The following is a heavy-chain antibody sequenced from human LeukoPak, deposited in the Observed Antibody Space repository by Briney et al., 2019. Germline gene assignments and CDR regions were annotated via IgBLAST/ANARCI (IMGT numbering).Heavy chain of an antibody. Sequence: KTSETLSLTCGVSGGSISSYYWAWIRQAPGKGLEWIGYIYYAGSTNYNPSLKSRVTMSVDMSRNQFSLRMTSVTAADTAVYYCAREAQDFRTGNHRPGHYDYMDVWGKGTAVTVSS. CDR1: GGSISSYY. J-gene: IGHJ6*03. CDR3: AREAQDFRTGNHRPGHYDYMDV. CDR2: IYYAGST. D-gene: IGHD1-14*01. V-gene: IGHV4-59*01.